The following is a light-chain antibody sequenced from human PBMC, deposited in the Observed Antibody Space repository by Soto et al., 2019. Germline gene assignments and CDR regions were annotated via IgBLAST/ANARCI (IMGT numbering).Light chain of an antibody. CDR1: QSVLYSSNNKNY. Sequence: DIVMTQSPDSLAVSLGERATINCKSSQSVLYSSNNKNYLAWYQQRPGQPPKLLIYWASTRESVVPDRFSGSGSGTDFTLTSTSLQDEDVAVYYCQQYESTPPTFGQGTKLEIK. CDR2: WAS. CDR3: QQYESTPPT. J-gene: IGKJ2*01. V-gene: IGKV4-1*01.